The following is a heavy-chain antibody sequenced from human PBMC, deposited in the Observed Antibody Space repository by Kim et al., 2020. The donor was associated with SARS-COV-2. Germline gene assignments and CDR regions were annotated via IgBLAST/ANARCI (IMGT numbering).Heavy chain of an antibody. V-gene: IGHV1-3*01. CDR3: ARAGDWSNYFDY. D-gene: IGHD3-9*01. Sequence: KYSQKFQGRVTITRDTSASTAYMELSSLRSEDTAVYYCARAGDWSNYFDYWGQGTLVTVSS. J-gene: IGHJ4*02.